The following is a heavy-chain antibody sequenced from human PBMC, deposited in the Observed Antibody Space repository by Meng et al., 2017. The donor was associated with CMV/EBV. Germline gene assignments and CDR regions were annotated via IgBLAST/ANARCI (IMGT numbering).Heavy chain of an antibody. J-gene: IGHJ6*02. CDR1: GFTFSSYE. Sequence: GESLKISCAASGFTFSSYEMNWVRQAPGKGLEWVLYISSSGSTIYYADSVKGRFTISRDNAKNSLYLQMNSLRAEDTAVYYCARNGGDRGAAAPWLIYYYYGMDVWGQGTTVTVSS. CDR3: ARNGGDRGAAAPWLIYYYYGMDV. V-gene: IGHV3-48*03. CDR2: ISSSGSTI. D-gene: IGHD6-13*01.